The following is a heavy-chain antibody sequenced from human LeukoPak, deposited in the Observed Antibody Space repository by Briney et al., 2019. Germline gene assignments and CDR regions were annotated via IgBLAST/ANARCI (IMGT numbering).Heavy chain of an antibody. CDR3: ASGPVYGSGSYSFDY. J-gene: IGHJ4*02. CDR1: GGTFSSYA. Sequence: ASVKVSCKASGGTFSSYAISWVRQAPGQGLEWMGRIIPILGIANYAQKFQGRVTITADKSTSTAYMELSSLRSEDTAVYYCASGPVYGSGSYSFDYWGQGTLVTVSS. CDR2: IIPILGIA. D-gene: IGHD3-10*01. V-gene: IGHV1-69*04.